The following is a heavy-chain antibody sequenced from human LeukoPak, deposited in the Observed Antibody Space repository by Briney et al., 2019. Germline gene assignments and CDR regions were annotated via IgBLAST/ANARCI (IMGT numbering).Heavy chain of an antibody. CDR2: ISAYNGNT. D-gene: IGHD3-16*02. CDR1: GYTFTSYG. J-gene: IGHJ4*02. CDR3: ARLYYDYVWGSYRYKVEDY. Sequence: ASVKVSCKASGYTFTSYGISWVRQAPGQGLEWMGWISAYNGNTNYAQKLQGRVTMTTDTSTSTAYMELRSLRSDDTAVYYCARLYYDYVWGSYRYKVEDYWGQGTLVTVSS. V-gene: IGHV1-18*01.